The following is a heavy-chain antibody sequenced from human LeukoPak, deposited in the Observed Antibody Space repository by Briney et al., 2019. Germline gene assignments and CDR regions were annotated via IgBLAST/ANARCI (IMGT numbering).Heavy chain of an antibody. CDR3: ATTVGLGQDYDSSGYLDY. J-gene: IGHJ4*02. V-gene: IGHV3-7*03. Sequence: PGGSLRLSCAASGLTFSNYWMSWVRQAPGKGLEWVANIKEDGSEKYYVDSMKGRFTISRDNAKNSLYLQMSSLRVEDTAVYYCATTVGLGQDYDSSGYLDYWGQGTLVTVSS. CDR1: GLTFSNYW. D-gene: IGHD3-22*01. CDR2: IKEDGSEK.